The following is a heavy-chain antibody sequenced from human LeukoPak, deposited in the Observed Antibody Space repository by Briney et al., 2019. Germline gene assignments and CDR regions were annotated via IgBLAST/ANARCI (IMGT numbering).Heavy chain of an antibody. Sequence: GGSLRLSCTASGFTFSTYAMNWVRQAPGKGLEWVSVIFGNGAGTNYADSVKGRFTVSRDNSKNTLYLQMNSLRAEDTAVYYCAKDTLTDGFYSVDYWGQGALVTVSS. CDR3: AKDTLTDGFYSVDY. CDR2: IFGNGAGT. V-gene: IGHV3-23*01. CDR1: GFTFSTYA. J-gene: IGHJ4*02. D-gene: IGHD2-8*01.